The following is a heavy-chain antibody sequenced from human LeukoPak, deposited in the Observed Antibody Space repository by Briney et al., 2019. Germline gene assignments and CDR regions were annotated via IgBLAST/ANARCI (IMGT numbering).Heavy chain of an antibody. V-gene: IGHV3-21*01. J-gene: IGHJ2*01. CDR1: GFTFSSYS. CDR3: ARGKAAGTPYWYFDL. D-gene: IGHD6-13*01. Sequence: GGSLRLSCAASGFTFSSYSMNWVRQAPGKGLGWVSSISSSSDYIYYADSLKGRFTISRANAKNSVYLQMNSLRVEDTAVYYCARGKAAGTPYWYFDLWGRGTLVTVSS. CDR2: ISSSSDYI.